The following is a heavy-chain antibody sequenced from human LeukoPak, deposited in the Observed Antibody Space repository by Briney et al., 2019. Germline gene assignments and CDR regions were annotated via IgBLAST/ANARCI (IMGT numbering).Heavy chain of an antibody. D-gene: IGHD5-12*01. CDR3: ARQYYSGYDSLLDY. CDR2: MNQDGNER. Sequence: PGGSLRLSCAASGFTFSSYWMSWVRQAPGKGLEWVANMNQDGNERYYEDSVKGRFTVSRDNAKNTLYLQMNSLRAEDTAVYYCARQYYSGYDSLLDYWGQGTLVTVSS. J-gene: IGHJ4*02. CDR1: GFTFSSYW. V-gene: IGHV3-7*01.